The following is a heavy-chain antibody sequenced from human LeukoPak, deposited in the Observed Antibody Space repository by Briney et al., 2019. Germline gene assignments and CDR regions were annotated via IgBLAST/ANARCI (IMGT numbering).Heavy chain of an antibody. J-gene: IGHJ4*02. CDR3: ARDDTIAAAGEDDY. D-gene: IGHD6-13*01. CDR2: INPGDGYT. V-gene: IGHV1-46*01. Sequence: ASVKVSCKASGYTFTNYLTHWVRQAPGQGLEWMGVINPGDGYTNYTQKFQGRVTMTSDTSISTAYMELSSLRSEDTAVYYCARDDTIAAAGEDDYWGQGTLVTVSS. CDR1: GYTFTNYL.